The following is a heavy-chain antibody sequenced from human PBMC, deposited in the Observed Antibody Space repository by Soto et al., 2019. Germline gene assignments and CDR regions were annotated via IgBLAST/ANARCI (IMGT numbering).Heavy chain of an antibody. V-gene: IGHV3-23*01. D-gene: IGHD4-17*01. CDR2: ISGSGGST. Sequence: EVQLLESGGGLVQPGGSLRLSCAASGFTFSSYAMSWVLQAPGKGLEWVSAISGSGGSTYYADSVKGRFTSSRDNPKNALYLQTNRLRAEDTAVYYCAKRTVGWYFDLWGRGTLVTVSS. CDR1: GFTFSSYA. CDR3: AKRTVGWYFDL. J-gene: IGHJ2*01.